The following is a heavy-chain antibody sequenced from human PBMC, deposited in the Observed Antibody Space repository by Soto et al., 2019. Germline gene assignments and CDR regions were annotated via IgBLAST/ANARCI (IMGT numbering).Heavy chain of an antibody. V-gene: IGHV4-39*01. Sequence: TLSETLSLTCSVSGYSVSSSDYYWAWIRQPPGKGLEWIGSMLYSGLTYYNPSLKSRVTLSVDTSKNQFSVRLNSVTASDTAVYYCAPLSVSLSGPYGIHVWGQGTTVTVSS. J-gene: IGHJ6*02. CDR2: MLYSGLT. CDR1: GYSVSSSDYY. CDR3: APLSVSLSGPYGIHV. D-gene: IGHD2-15*01.